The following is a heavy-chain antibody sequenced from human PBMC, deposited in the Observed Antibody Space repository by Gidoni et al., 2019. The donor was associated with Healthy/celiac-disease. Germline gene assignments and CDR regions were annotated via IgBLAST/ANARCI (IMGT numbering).Heavy chain of an antibody. CDR2: INPNSGGT. Sequence: WTVGINPNSGGTNYAQKFQGKVTMTRDTTISTAYMGLSRLRADDTAVYYCARDRWELLRGGTFDYWGQGTLVTVSS. D-gene: IGHD1-26*01. CDR3: ARDRWELLRGGTFDY. V-gene: IGHV1-2*02. J-gene: IGHJ4*02.